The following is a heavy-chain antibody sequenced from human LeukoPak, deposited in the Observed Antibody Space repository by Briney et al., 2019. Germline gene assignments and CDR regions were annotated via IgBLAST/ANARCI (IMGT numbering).Heavy chain of an antibody. V-gene: IGHV1-18*01. CDR1: GYTFTSYG. J-gene: IGHJ4*02. Sequence: ASVKVSCKTSGYTFTSYGISWVRQAPGQGLEWMGWINCYNGDTRYAQNLQGRVTLTTDTSTSTAYMDLRCLRSDDTAGYYCAVAPTVTTLVDYWGQGTLVTAS. D-gene: IGHD4-17*01. CDR2: INCYNGDT. CDR3: AVAPTVTTLVDY.